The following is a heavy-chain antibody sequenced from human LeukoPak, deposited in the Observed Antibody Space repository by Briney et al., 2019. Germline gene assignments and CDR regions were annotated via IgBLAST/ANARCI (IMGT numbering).Heavy chain of an antibody. D-gene: IGHD6-13*01. CDR2: IIPIFGTA. V-gene: IGHV1-69*06. J-gene: IGHJ5*02. CDR1: GGTFSSYA. CDR3: ARDLGIAAAELNWFDP. Sequence: ASVKVSCKASGGTFSSYAISWVRQAPGQGLEWMGGIIPIFGTANYAQKFQGRVTITADKSTSTAYMELSSLRSEDTAVYYCARDLGIAAAELNWFDPWGQGTLVTVSS.